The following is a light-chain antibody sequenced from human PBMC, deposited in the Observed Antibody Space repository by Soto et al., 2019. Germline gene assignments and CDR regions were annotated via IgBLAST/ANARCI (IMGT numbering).Light chain of an antibody. CDR3: GAWDDSLNVYV. CDR1: SSNLAYNS. V-gene: IGLV1-51*01. J-gene: IGLJ1*01. CDR2: DDN. Sequence: QSVLTQPPSVSAAPGQDVTISCSGSSSNLAYNSLSWYQQLPGTAPKLLIYDDNKRPSGIPARFSGSKSGTSATLGITGLXTGDEAHYYCGAWDDSLNVYVFGSGTRSPS.